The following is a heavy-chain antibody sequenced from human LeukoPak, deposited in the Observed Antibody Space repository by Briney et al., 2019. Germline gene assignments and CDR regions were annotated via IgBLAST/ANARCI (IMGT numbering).Heavy chain of an antibody. CDR3: ARDSDGLHFDY. CDR2: FYTSGST. CDR1: GGSISSYY. J-gene: IGHJ4*02. V-gene: IGHV4-4*07. Sequence: SETLSLTCTVSGGSISSYYCSWIRQPAGKGLEWIGRFYTSGSTDYNPSLKSRVTISVDESKNQFSLKLSSVTAADTAVYYCARDSDGLHFDYWGQGTLVTVSS.